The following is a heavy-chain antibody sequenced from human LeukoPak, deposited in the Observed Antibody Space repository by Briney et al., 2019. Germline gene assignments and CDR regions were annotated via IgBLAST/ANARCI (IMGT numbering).Heavy chain of an antibody. Sequence: GGSLRLSCAASGFTFSSYSMNWVRQAPGKGLEWVSAISASGGSTFYADSVKGRITISRDISKNTLYLQMNSLRAEDTAVYYCARSEARYYYYYMDVWGKGTTVTVSS. CDR3: ARSEARYYYYYMDV. V-gene: IGHV3-23*01. J-gene: IGHJ6*03. CDR1: GFTFSSYS. D-gene: IGHD3-3*01. CDR2: ISASGGST.